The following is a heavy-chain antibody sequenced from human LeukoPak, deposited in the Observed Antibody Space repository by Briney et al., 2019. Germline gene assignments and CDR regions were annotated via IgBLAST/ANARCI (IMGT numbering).Heavy chain of an antibody. V-gene: IGHV3-23*01. Sequence: HPGGSLRLSCVASGFTFSSYAMSWVRQAPGKGLEWVSAISGSGGSTYYADSVKGRCTISRDNSKNTLYLQMNSLRAEDTAVYYCAKDLFGIAAAGNFDYWGQGTLVTVSS. CDR2: ISGSGGST. J-gene: IGHJ4*02. CDR1: GFTFSSYA. D-gene: IGHD6-13*01. CDR3: AKDLFGIAAAGNFDY.